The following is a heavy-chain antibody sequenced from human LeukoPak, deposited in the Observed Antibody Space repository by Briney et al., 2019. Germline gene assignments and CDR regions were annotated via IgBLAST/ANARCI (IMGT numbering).Heavy chain of an antibody. CDR2: ISTSGRT. CDR1: GFTFSSYA. V-gene: IGHV3-23*01. CDR3: ARDLDSSGYYHVVDS. Sequence: TGGSLRLSCADSGFTFSSYAMSWVCQAPGKGLESVSLISTSGRTHYADSVQGRFTISRDNSKNTLSLHMNSLRAEDTAVYYCARDLDSSGYYHVVDSWGQGALVTVSS. J-gene: IGHJ4*02. D-gene: IGHD3-22*01.